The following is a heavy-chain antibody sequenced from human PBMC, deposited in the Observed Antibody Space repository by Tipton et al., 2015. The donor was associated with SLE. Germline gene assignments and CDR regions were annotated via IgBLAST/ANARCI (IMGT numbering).Heavy chain of an antibody. CDR2: IYTSGST. Sequence: LRLSCTVSGGSISSGSYYWSWIRQPAGKGLEWIGYIYTSGSTNYNPSLKSRVTISVDTSKNQFSLKLSSVTAADTAVYYCARVGWLVHVDYWGQGTLVTVSS. D-gene: IGHD6-19*01. V-gene: IGHV4-61*09. CDR3: ARVGWLVHVDY. J-gene: IGHJ4*02. CDR1: GGSISSGSYY.